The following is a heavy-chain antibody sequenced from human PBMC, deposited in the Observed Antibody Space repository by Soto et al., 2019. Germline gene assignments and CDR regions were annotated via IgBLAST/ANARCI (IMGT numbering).Heavy chain of an antibody. Sequence: ASVKVSCKASGYTFTGYYMHWVRQAPGQRLEWMGWINAGNGNTKYSQKFQGRVTITRDTSASTAYMELSSLRSEDTAVYYCARDQGYCSGGSCYVAGYWGQGTLVTVSS. D-gene: IGHD2-15*01. V-gene: IGHV1-3*01. CDR1: GYTFTGYY. CDR2: INAGNGNT. CDR3: ARDQGYCSGGSCYVAGY. J-gene: IGHJ4*02.